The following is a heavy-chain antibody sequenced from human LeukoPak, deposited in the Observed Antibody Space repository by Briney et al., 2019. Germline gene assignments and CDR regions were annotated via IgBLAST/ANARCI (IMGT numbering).Heavy chain of an antibody. J-gene: IGHJ4*02. CDR2: ISGSGGST. Sequence: GGSLRLSCAASGFTFSSYAMSWVRQAPGKGLEWVSAISGSGGSTYYADSVKGRFTISRDNSKNTLYLQMNSLRAEDTAVYYCAKASAMIVVVSKHFDYWGQGTLSPSPQ. CDR3: AKASAMIVVVSKHFDY. CDR1: GFTFSSYA. V-gene: IGHV3-23*01. D-gene: IGHD3-22*01.